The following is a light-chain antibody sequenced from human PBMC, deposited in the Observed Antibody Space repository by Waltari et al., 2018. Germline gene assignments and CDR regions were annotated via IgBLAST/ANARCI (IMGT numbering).Light chain of an antibody. CDR2: GAS. J-gene: IGKJ1*01. Sequence: VIWMTQSPSLLSASPGDRVTITCRMSQGISTYLAWYQQKPGRAPDLLIYGASILHSGFPSRFSGSGSGTDFTLTISSLQSEDVATYYCQHYYNFPWTFGQGTKVEIK. CDR1: QGISTY. CDR3: QHYYNFPWT. V-gene: IGKV1D-8*03.